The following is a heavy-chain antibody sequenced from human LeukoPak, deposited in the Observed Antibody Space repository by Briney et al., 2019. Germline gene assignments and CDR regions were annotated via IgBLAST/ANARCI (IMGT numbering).Heavy chain of an antibody. CDR3: ATDLAAAGTDAFDI. CDR2: IYTSGST. V-gene: IGHV4-4*07. D-gene: IGHD6-13*01. Sequence: PSETLSLTCTVSGGSISSYYWSWIRQPAGKGLEWIGRIYTSGSTNYNPSLKSRVTMSVDTSKNQFSLKLSSVTAADTAVYYCATDLAAAGTDAFDIWGQGTMVTVSS. CDR1: GGSISSYY. J-gene: IGHJ3*02.